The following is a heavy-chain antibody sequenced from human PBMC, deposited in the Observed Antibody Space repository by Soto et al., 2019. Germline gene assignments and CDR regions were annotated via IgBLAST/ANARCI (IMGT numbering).Heavy chain of an antibody. Sequence: EVQLLESGGQLVQPGGSLRLSCAASGFTFSSCAMSWVRQAPGKGLEWVSAISDTGGSSYYADAVKGRFTMSRDNSRNPLYLHMNSLRVEDTAVYYCAKVVYNYFWSGYAKWGQGTLVTVSS. CDR1: GFTFSSCA. V-gene: IGHV3-23*01. CDR3: AKVVYNYFWSGYAK. J-gene: IGHJ4*02. D-gene: IGHD3-3*01. CDR2: ISDTGGSS.